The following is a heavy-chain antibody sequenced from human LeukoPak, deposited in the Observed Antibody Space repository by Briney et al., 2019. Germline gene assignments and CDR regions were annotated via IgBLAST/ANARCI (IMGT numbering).Heavy chain of an antibody. CDR3: ARHEGAAGVLRFDP. D-gene: IGHD3-3*01. CDR2: IHDSGKT. CDR1: GDSISNYN. J-gene: IGHJ5*02. Sequence: SETLSLTCTVSGDSISNYNWSWIRQPPGKGLEWIGYIHDSGKTNYDPSLKSRVAILVDTSKNQFSLILTSVTAADSAVYYCARHEGAAGVLRFDPWGQGTLVTVSS. V-gene: IGHV4-59*08.